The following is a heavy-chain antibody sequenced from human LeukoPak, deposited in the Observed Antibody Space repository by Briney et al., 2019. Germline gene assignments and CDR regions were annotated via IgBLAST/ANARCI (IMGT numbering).Heavy chain of an antibody. CDR2: ISGSGGST. D-gene: IGHD3-22*01. V-gene: IGHV3-23*01. Sequence: GGSLRLSCAASGFTFSSYAMSWVRQAPGKGLEWVSAISGSGGSTYYADSVKGRFTISRDNSKNTLYLQMNSLRAEDTAVYYCAKDTALYDSSGYYYYFDYWGQGTLVTVSS. CDR1: GFTFSSYA. J-gene: IGHJ4*02. CDR3: AKDTALYDSSGYYYYFDY.